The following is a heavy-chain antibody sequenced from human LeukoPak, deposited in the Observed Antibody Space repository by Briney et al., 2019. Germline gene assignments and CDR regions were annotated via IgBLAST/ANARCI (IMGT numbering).Heavy chain of an antibody. CDR1: GGSFSGYY. J-gene: IGHJ4*02. V-gene: IGHV4-34*01. Sequence: SETLSLTCAVYGGSFSGYYWSWIRQPPGKGLEWIGEINHSGSANYNPSLKSRVTISVDASKNQFSLKLSSVTAADTAVYYCARITSWTPDYWGQGTLVTVSS. CDR3: ARITSWTPDY. CDR2: INHSGSA. D-gene: IGHD2-2*01.